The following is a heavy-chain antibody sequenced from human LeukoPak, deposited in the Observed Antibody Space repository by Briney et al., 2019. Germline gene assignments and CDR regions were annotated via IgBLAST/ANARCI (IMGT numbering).Heavy chain of an antibody. Sequence: GGSLRLSCAASGFTFSSYSMNWVRQAPGKGLEWVSSISSSSSYIYYADSVKGRFTISRDNAKNSLYLQMNSLRAEDTAVYYCARGQQLAQTLYYYYMDVWGKGTTVTVSS. CDR3: ARGQQLAQTLYYYYMDV. CDR1: GFTFSSYS. V-gene: IGHV3-21*01. D-gene: IGHD6-6*01. J-gene: IGHJ6*03. CDR2: ISSSSSYI.